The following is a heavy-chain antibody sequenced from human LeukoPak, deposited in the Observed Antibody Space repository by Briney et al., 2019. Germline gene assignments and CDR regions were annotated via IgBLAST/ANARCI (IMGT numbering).Heavy chain of an antibody. CDR2: IYYSGST. V-gene: IGHV4-59*01. J-gene: IGHJ5*02. CDR3: ARGYSYGFDWFDP. CDR1: GSSISSYY. Sequence: PSETLSLTCTVSGSSISSYYWSWIRQPPGKGLEWIGYIYYSGSTNYNPSLKSRVTISVDTSKNQFSLKLSSVTAADTAVYYCARGYSYGFDWFDPWGQGTLVTVSS. D-gene: IGHD5-18*01.